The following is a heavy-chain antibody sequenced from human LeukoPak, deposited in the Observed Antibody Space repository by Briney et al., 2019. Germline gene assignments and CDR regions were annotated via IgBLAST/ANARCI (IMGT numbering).Heavy chain of an antibody. CDR3: AKSQWESHYYGMDV. V-gene: IGHV3-48*01. Sequence: AGGSLRLSCAASGFTFSSYSMNWVRQAPGKGLEWVSYISSSSSTIYYADSVQGRVTISRDNSKNTLYLQMNSLRSEDTAIYYCAKSQWESHYYGMDVWGQGTTVTVSS. D-gene: IGHD1-26*01. CDR1: GFTFSSYS. CDR2: ISSSSSTI. J-gene: IGHJ6*02.